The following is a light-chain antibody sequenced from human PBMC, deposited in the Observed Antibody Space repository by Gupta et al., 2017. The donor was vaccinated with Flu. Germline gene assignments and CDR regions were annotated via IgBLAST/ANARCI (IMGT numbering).Light chain of an antibody. CDR2: GAS. CDR3: QHYYDHPHT. Sequence: PPALCASVGDRVTNTVLSSHDINNYLNWYQQKPGKAPNLLIYGASKLEAGVPSRFSGSGSGTDFTLTITSLQPEEFAIYYCQHYYDHPHTFGEGTRLEIK. CDR1: HDINNY. V-gene: IGKV1-33*01. J-gene: IGKJ5*01.